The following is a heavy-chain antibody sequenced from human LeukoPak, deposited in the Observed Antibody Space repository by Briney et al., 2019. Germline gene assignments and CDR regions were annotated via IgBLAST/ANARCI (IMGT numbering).Heavy chain of an antibody. D-gene: IGHD3-22*01. V-gene: IGHV3-23*01. CDR2: ISGSGTST. Sequence: PGGSLRLSCAASGFTFSNYAMSWVRQGPGKGLEWVSAISGSGTSTYYADSMKVRFTISRDNFKNTLYLEMNSLRAEDTAVYYCAKGGPYYYDSSGYYYFDSWGQGTLVTVSS. J-gene: IGHJ4*02. CDR1: GFTFSNYA. CDR3: AKGGPYYYDSSGYYYFDS.